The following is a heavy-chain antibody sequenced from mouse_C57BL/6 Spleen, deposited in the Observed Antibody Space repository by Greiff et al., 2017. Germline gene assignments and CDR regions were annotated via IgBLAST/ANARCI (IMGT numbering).Heavy chain of an antibody. Sequence: QVQLQQPGAELVKPGASVKLSCKASGYTFTSYWMHWVKQRPGQGLEWIGMIHPNSGSTNYNEKFKSKATLTVDKSSSTAYMQLSSLTSEDSAVYYCAIYDYGEDAMDYWGQGTSVTVSS. D-gene: IGHD2-4*01. J-gene: IGHJ4*01. CDR2: IHPNSGST. V-gene: IGHV1-64*01. CDR1: GYTFTSYW. CDR3: AIYDYGEDAMDY.